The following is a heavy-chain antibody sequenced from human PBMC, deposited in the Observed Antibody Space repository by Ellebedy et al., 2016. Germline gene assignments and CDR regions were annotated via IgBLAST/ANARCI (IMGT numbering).Heavy chain of an antibody. CDR3: ARTFYGSDRLPGNFYYYMDV. Sequence: SETLSLTCAVSSGSISGYYWSWIRQPPGKGLEWIGHFHDGGITKYNLSLKSRVAISGDTSENQLSLRLTSVTTADTAIYYCARTFYGSDRLPGNFYYYMDVWGRGTTVTVSS. V-gene: IGHV4-59*03. CDR2: FHDGGIT. CDR1: SGSISGYY. J-gene: IGHJ6*03. D-gene: IGHD3-10*01.